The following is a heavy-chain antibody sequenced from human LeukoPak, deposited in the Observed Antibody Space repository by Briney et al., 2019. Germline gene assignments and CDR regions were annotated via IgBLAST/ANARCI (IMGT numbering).Heavy chain of an antibody. V-gene: IGHV4-59*12. D-gene: IGHD4-23*01. Sequence: SETLSLTCTVSGGSISSYYWSWIRQPPGKGLEWIGYIYYSGSTNYNPSLKSRVTMSVDTSKNQFSLKLSSVTAADTAVYYCARGTGYGGNHKIDLWGRGTLVTVSS. CDR1: GGSISSYY. CDR3: ARGTGYGGNHKIDL. J-gene: IGHJ2*01. CDR2: IYYSGST.